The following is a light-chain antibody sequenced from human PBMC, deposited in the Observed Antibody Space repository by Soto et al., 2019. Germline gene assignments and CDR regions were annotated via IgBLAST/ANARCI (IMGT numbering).Light chain of an antibody. CDR2: RAS. CDR3: QHYGALPWT. Sequence: NVLTQSPGTLSLSPGERATLSCRASQSLSGNYLAWYQQKPGQAPRVLIYRASIRATGISDRFRGSVSGTDFTLAISRLEPEDFAVYYCQHYGALPWTFGQGTKVEIK. V-gene: IGKV3-20*01. CDR1: QSLSGNY. J-gene: IGKJ1*01.